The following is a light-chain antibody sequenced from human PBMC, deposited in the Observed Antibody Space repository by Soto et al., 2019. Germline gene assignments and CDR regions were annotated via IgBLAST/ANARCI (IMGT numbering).Light chain of an antibody. V-gene: IGKV1-5*01. Sequence: DIQMSQSPSTLSASVGVRVIITCRVSQSISSWLAWYQQKPGKAPKLLIYDASSLESGVPSRFSGSGSGTEFTLTISSLQPDDFATYYCQQYNSYSPLTFGGGTKVDIK. J-gene: IGKJ4*01. CDR1: QSISSW. CDR2: DAS. CDR3: QQYNSYSPLT.